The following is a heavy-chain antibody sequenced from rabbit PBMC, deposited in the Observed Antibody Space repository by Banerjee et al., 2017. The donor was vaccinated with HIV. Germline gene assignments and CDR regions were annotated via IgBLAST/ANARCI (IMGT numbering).Heavy chain of an antibody. Sequence: QEYLEESGGDLVKPEGSLTLTCTASGFSFSNKYVMCWVRQAPGKGLEWIACINTSSGNAVYANWAKGRFTISKTSWTTVTLQMTSLTAADTATYFCARGYAVAAGYGDGYYFNLWGPGTLVTVS. D-gene: IGHD6-1*01. CDR3: ARGYAVAAGYGDGYYFNL. CDR1: GFSFSNKYV. CDR2: INTSSGNA. V-gene: IGHV1S45*01. J-gene: IGHJ4*01.